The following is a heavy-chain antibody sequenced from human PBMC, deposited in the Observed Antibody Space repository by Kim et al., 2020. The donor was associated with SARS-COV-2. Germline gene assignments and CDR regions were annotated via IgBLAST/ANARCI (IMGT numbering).Heavy chain of an antibody. CDR3: AKHWGSGTYYNYFDY. Sequence: GGSLRLSCAGSGFIFSNYAVSWVRQAPGKGLEWVSAISGSGDRTFYTDSVRGRVTISRDNSKNTVYLQLNGPRVEDAAVYYCAKHWGSGTYYNYFDYWGQGSLVTVSS. J-gene: IGHJ4*02. CDR1: GFIFSNYA. CDR2: ISGSGDRT. D-gene: IGHD3-10*01. V-gene: IGHV3-23*01.